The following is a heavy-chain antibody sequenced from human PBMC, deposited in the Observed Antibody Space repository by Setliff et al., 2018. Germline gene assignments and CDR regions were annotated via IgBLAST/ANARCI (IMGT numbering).Heavy chain of an antibody. J-gene: IGHJ4*02. CDR3: ARDLDWAFDY. V-gene: IGHV3-48*01. D-gene: IGHD3-9*01. CDR2: MSHTSMI. Sequence: PGGSLRLSCAASGFNFNSYSMNWVRQAPGKGLEWVSYMSHTSMIYYADSVKGRFTISRDSAKNSLYLQLNSLRAEDTAMYYCARDLDWAFDYWGQGTLVTVSS. CDR1: GFNFNSYS.